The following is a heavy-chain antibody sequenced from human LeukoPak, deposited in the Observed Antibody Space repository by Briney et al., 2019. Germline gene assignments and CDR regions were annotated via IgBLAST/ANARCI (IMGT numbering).Heavy chain of an antibody. CDR3: ARETHYDILTGYYRSWFDP. V-gene: IGHV1-69*01. Sequence: GSSVKVSCKASGGTFSSYAISWVRQAPGQGLEWMGGIIPIFGTANYAQKFQGRVTITADESTSTAYMELSRLRSEDTAVYYCARETHYDILTGYYRSWFDPWGQGTLVTVSS. CDR1: GGTFSSYA. J-gene: IGHJ5*02. D-gene: IGHD3-9*01. CDR2: IIPIFGTA.